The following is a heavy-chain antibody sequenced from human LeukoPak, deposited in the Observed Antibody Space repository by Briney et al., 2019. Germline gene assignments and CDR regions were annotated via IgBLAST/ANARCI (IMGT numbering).Heavy chain of an antibody. CDR2: ISAYNGNT. CDR1: GYTFTSYG. D-gene: IGHD3-22*01. J-gene: IGHJ4*02. CDR3: AGSVYYYDSSGYYYGD. V-gene: IGHV1-18*01. Sequence: ASVKVSCKASGYTFTSYGISWVRQAPGQGLEWMGWISAYNGNTNYAQKLQGRVTMTTDTSTSTAYMELRSLRSDDTAVYYCAGSVYYYDSSGYYYGDWGQGTLVTVSS.